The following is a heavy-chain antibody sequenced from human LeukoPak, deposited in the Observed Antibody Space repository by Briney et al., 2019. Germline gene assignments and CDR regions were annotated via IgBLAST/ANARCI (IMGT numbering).Heavy chain of an antibody. D-gene: IGHD1-14*01. J-gene: IGHJ6*03. V-gene: IGHV3-74*01. CDR2: INSDGSST. Sequence: PRGSLRLSCAPSGFTFSSYGMHCVRQAPGKGLVWVSRINSDGSSTSYADSVKGRFTISRDNAKNTLYLQMYSLRAEDTAVYYCATLPELGVSARYYYYYMDVWGKGTTVIVSS. CDR3: ATLPELGVSARYYYYYMDV. CDR1: GFTFSSYG.